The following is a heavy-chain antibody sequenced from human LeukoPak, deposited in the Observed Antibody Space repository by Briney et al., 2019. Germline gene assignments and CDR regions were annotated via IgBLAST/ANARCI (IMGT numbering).Heavy chain of an antibody. D-gene: IGHD6-19*01. CDR1: GGSISSSSYY. V-gene: IGHV4-39*07. CDR3: ASRIAVSKFDY. J-gene: IGHJ4*02. CDR2: IYYTGST. Sequence: SETLSLTCTVSGGSISSSSYYWAWIRQPPGKGLEWLGNIYYTGSTYYNPSLKSRVTISVDTSKNQFSLRLSSVTAADTAVYYCASRIAVSKFDYWGQGTLVTVSS.